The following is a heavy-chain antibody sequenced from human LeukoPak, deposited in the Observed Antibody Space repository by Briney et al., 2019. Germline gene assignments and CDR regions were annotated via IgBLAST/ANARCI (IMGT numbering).Heavy chain of an antibody. CDR1: GFTFSNYN. J-gene: IGHJ6*02. CDR2: ISSSSDTV. CDR3: ARDGYYYKAMDV. Sequence: GGSLRLSCAASGFTFSNYNMNWVRQAPGKGLEWVSYISSSSDTVFYPESVKGRFTISRDNGKNSLYLQMNSLRAEDTAVYYCARDGYYYKAMDVWGQGTTVTVSS. D-gene: IGHD3-10*01. V-gene: IGHV3-48*04.